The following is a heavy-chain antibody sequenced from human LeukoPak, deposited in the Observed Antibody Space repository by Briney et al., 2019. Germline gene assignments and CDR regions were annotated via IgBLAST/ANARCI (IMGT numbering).Heavy chain of an antibody. V-gene: IGHV1-46*01. J-gene: IGHJ4*02. CDR1: AYTFTSNY. CDR3: ATGGIVATIGFGY. CDR2: IIPIFGTA. D-gene: IGHD5-12*01. Sequence: EASVKVSCKASAYTFTSNYMHWVRQAPGQGLEWMGGIIPIFGTANYAQKFQGRVTMTRDMSTSTVYMELSSLRSEDTAVYYCATGGIVATIGFGYWGQGTLVTVSS.